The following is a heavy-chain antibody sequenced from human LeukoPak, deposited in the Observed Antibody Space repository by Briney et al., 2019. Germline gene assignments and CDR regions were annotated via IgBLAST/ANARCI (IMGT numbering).Heavy chain of an antibody. CDR2: IYYSGST. Sequence: SETLSLTCTVSGGSISSSSYHWGWIRQPPGKGLEWIGSIYYSGSTLYNPSLTSRVTISVDTSKNQFSLRLNSVTAADTAVYYCARQLGAHSYPFDIWGQGTKVTVSS. V-gene: IGHV4-39*01. J-gene: IGHJ3*02. CDR1: GGSISSSSYH. D-gene: IGHD3-16*01. CDR3: ARQLGAHSYPFDI.